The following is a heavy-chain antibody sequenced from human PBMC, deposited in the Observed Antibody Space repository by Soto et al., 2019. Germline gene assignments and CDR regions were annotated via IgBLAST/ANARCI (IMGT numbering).Heavy chain of an antibody. V-gene: IGHV1-8*01. Sequence: RASVNVSCKASGDTFTTYDINWVRQATGHGLEWMGWINPNSGNIGYAQRFQGRVTMTRDTAIRTAYMEVSSLRSDDTAVYYCARGRASGSYYLLDYWGQGTTVTVSS. CDR2: INPNSGNI. CDR3: ARGRASGSYYLLDY. CDR1: GDTFTTYD. D-gene: IGHD3-10*01. J-gene: IGHJ4*03.